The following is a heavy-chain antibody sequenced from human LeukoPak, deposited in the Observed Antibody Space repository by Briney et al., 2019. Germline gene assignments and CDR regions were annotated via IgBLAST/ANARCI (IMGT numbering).Heavy chain of an antibody. V-gene: IGHV3-74*01. D-gene: IGHD3-10*01. CDR2: INSDGSTT. CDR3: ARDPRGGTLDY. J-gene: IGHJ4*02. CDR1: GFTFSTYW. Sequence: PGGSLRLSCAASGFTFSTYWMHWVRQAPGKGLLWVSRINSDGSTTNYADSVKGRFTISRDNAKNTLYLQMNSLRAEDTAVYYCARDPRGGTLDYWGQGTLVTVSS.